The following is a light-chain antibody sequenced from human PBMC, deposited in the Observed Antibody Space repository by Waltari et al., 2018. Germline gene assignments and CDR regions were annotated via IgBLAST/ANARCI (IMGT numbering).Light chain of an antibody. CDR3: QRNDRLPVT. CDR1: QSVGRA. CDR2: GAS. J-gene: IGKJ1*01. Sequence: SCRASQSVGRALIWYQQKPGQAPRLLIYGASTRATGIPDRFSGSGFGTDFSLTISRLEPEDFAVYYCQRNDRLPVTFGQGTKVEIK. V-gene: IGKV3-20*01.